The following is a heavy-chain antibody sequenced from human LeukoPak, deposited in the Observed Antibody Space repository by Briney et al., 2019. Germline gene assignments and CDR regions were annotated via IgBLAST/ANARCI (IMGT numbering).Heavy chain of an antibody. V-gene: IGHV3-30*02. CDR2: IRYDGSNK. J-gene: IGHJ4*02. CDR3: AKSVPAIRGEIDY. CDR1: ELTFSRYG. Sequence: GGSLRLSCAASELTFSRYGMHWVRQAPGKGLEWVAFIRYDGSNKNYVDSVKGRFTISRDNSKNTLYLQMNSLRAEDTAVYYCAKSVPAIRGEIDYWGQGTLVTVSS. D-gene: IGHD3-10*01.